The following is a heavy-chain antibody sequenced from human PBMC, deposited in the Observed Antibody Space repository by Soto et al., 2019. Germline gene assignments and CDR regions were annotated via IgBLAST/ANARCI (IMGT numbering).Heavy chain of an antibody. Sequence: GGSLRLSCAASGFTFSSYWMSWVRQAPGKGLEWVANIKQDGSEKYYADSVKGRFTISRDNAKNSLYLQMNSLRAEDTAVYYCARQHENIVVVPVDYWGQGTLVTVSS. CDR2: IKQDGSEK. CDR3: ARQHENIVVVPVDY. J-gene: IGHJ4*02. V-gene: IGHV3-7*01. D-gene: IGHD2-2*01. CDR1: GFTFSSYW.